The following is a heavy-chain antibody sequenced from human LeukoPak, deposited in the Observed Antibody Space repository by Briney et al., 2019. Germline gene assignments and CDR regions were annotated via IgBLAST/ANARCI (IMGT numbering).Heavy chain of an antibody. CDR3: AKVAGSSYYYYYTEV. D-gene: IGHD6-19*01. CDR1: GFTFSSYG. V-gene: IGHV3-30*02. J-gene: IGHJ6*03. CDR2: VRYDGSNK. Sequence: GGSLRLSCAASGFTFSSYGMHWVRQAPGKGLEWVAFVRYDGSNKYYADSVKGRFTISRDNSKNTLYLQMNSLRAEDTAVYYCAKVAGSSYYYYYTEVWGKGTTVTVSS.